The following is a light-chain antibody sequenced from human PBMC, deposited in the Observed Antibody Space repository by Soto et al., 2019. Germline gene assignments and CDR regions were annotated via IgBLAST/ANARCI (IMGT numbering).Light chain of an antibody. CDR2: GNN. CDR1: SSNIGAGYD. J-gene: IGLJ2*01. V-gene: IGLV1-40*01. Sequence: QSVLTQPPSVSGAPGQRVTISCTGSSSNIGAGYDVHWYQQLPGTAPKVLIFGNNNRPSGVPDRFSGSKSGTSASLVITGLQAEDEADYYCQSYDSSLSGSVFGGGTKLTVL. CDR3: QSYDSSLSGSV.